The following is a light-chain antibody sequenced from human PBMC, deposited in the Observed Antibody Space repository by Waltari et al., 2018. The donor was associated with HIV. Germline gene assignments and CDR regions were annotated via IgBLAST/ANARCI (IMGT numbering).Light chain of an antibody. J-gene: IGLJ3*02. Sequence: QSVLTQPPSASGTPGQRVTISCSGSSSNIGNNAVSWYQQLPGEAPKLLISSNDRRPSGVPERFSASKSGTSASLAISGLQSEDEAHYYCAVWDDNLKRVFGGG. CDR3: AVWDDNLKRV. V-gene: IGLV1-44*01. CDR1: SSNIGNNA. CDR2: SND.